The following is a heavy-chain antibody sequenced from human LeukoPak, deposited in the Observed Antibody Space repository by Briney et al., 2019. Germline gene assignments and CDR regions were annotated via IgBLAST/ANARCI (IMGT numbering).Heavy chain of an antibody. J-gene: IGHJ6*03. Sequence: GGSLRLSCAASGFTFSSYGMHWVRQAPGKGLEWVAFIRYDGSNKYYTDSVKGRFTISRDNSKNTLYLQMNSLRAEDTAVYYCAKGRGWEASYYYYYMDVWGKGTTVTVSS. CDR3: AKGRGWEASYYYYYMDV. V-gene: IGHV3-30*02. D-gene: IGHD1-26*01. CDR2: IRYDGSNK. CDR1: GFTFSSYG.